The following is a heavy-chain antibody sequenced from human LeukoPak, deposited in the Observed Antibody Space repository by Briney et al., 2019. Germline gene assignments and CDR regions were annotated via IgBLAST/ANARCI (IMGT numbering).Heavy chain of an antibody. V-gene: IGHV1-8*01. J-gene: IGHJ6*03. D-gene: IGHD6-19*01. CDR3: ARRGSAVAAFYYYYYMDV. CDR2: MNPNSGNT. CDR1: GYPFTSYD. Sequence: ASVKASCKASGYPFTSYDINWVRQATGQGLEWMGWMNPNSGNTGYAQKFQGRVTMTRNTSISTAYMELSSLRSEDTAVYYCARRGSAVAAFYYYYYMDVWGKGTTVTVSS.